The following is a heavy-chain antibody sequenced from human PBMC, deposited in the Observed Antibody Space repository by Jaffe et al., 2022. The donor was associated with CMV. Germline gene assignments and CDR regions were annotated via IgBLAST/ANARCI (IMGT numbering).Heavy chain of an antibody. Sequence: QVQLQQWGAGLLQPSETLSLTCAVYGGSFTGYYWTWIRQTPGKGLEWIGEIKHSGSTNYSPSHKGRVTISVDTSKNQFSLHLKSVTVADTAVYYCARGGLNDYVWGTYRYGVDYFDFWGQGTLVTVSS. V-gene: IGHV4-34*01. CDR2: IKHSGST. D-gene: IGHD3-16*02. J-gene: IGHJ4*02. CDR1: GGSFTGYY. CDR3: ARGGLNDYVWGTYRYGVDYFDF.